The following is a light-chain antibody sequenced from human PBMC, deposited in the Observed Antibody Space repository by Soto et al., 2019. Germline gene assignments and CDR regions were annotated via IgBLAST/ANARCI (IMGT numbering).Light chain of an antibody. CDR3: HQRSTWPFT. V-gene: IGKV3-11*01. J-gene: IGKJ3*01. CDR2: DAS. CDR1: QSMSSY. Sequence: EIVLTQSPATLSLSPGERATLSCTASQSMSSYLDWYQQKPDQAPRLLIFDASNRTTGIPARFSGSGSGTDFTLTISSLEPEDFSVYYCHQRSTWPFTFGHGTKVDIK.